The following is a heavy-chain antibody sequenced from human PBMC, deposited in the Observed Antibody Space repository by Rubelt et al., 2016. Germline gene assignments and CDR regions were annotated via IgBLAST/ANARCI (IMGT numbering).Heavy chain of an antibody. D-gene: IGHD5-18*01. Sequence: QITLKESGPTLVKPTQTLTLTCTFSGFSLSTSGVGVGWIRQPPGKALEWLALIYWDDDKRYRPSMKNRHTITKDTTKNPVVLTMTNRDPVETATYYCADNVDTAMADYWGQGTLVTVSS. CDR2: IYWDDDK. CDR1: GFSLSTSGVG. V-gene: IGHV2-5*02. CDR3: ADNVDTAMADY. J-gene: IGHJ4*02.